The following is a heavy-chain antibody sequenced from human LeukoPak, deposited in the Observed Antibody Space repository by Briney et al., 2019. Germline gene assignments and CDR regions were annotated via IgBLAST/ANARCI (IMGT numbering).Heavy chain of an antibody. J-gene: IGHJ6*02. V-gene: IGHV4-4*07. Sequence: SETLSLTCTVSGGSITIYYWSWIRQPAGKGLEWIGRIYTSGSTNYNPSLKSRVTMSVDTSKNQFSLKLSSVTAADTAVCYCARDHHDFWSGSYGMDAWGQGTTVTVSS. CDR1: GGSITIYY. D-gene: IGHD3-3*01. CDR3: ARDHHDFWSGSYGMDA. CDR2: IYTSGST.